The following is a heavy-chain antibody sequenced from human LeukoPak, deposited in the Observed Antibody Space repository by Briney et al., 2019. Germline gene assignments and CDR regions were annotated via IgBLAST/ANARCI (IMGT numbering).Heavy chain of an antibody. J-gene: IGHJ6*03. D-gene: IGHD6-19*01. CDR2: ISSSANTI. V-gene: IGHV3-11*01. CDR1: GFTFSDYY. Sequence: GGSLRLSCAASGFTFSDYYMSWIRQAPGKGLEWVSFISSSANTIYYADSVKGRFTISRDNAKNSLYLQMNSLRAEDTAVYYCARDTVARGDEAVAGTGYYYYYYMDIWGKGTTVTVSS. CDR3: ARDTVARGDEAVAGTGYYYYYYMDI.